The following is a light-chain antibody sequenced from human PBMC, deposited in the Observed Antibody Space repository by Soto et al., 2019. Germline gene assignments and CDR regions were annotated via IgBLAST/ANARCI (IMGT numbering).Light chain of an antibody. V-gene: IGKV1-5*03. Sequence: DIEMTQSPSTLSASVGDRVTITCRASQSIRSWLAWYQQKPGKAPKLLIYRASSLESGVPSRFSGSGSGTEFTLTISNLPPDDFATYYCQQYNTYSPCTFGHGTKLEIK. CDR1: QSIRSW. CDR2: RAS. CDR3: QQYNTYSPCT. J-gene: IGKJ2*02.